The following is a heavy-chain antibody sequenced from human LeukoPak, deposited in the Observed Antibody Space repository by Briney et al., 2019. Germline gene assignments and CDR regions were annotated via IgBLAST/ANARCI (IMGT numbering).Heavy chain of an antibody. CDR1: AGFLSTYY. CDR2: IHDSGST. J-gene: IGHJ4*02. D-gene: IGHD3-16*02. CDR3: ARERVWGSYRDYFDY. V-gene: IGHV4-59*12. Sequence: PSETLSLTCPVSAGFLSTYYWTWIRQPPRKGQEWIGYIHDSGSTKYNPSLKSRVTISVDTSKNQFSLKLSSVTAADTAVYYCARERVWGSYRDYFDYWGQGILVTVSS.